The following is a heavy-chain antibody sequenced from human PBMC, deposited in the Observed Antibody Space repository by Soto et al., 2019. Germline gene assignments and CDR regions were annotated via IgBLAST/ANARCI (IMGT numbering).Heavy chain of an antibody. J-gene: IGHJ4*02. CDR3: ARSGYYYDSSGYYPFDY. V-gene: IGHV4-31*03. D-gene: IGHD3-22*01. CDR1: GGSISSGGYY. CDR2: IYYSGST. Sequence: PSETLSLTCTVSGGSISSGGYYWSWIRQHPGKGLEWIGYIYYSGSTYYNPSLKSRVTISVDTSKNQFSLKLSSVTAADTAVYYCARSGYYYDSSGYYPFDYWGQGTLVTVSS.